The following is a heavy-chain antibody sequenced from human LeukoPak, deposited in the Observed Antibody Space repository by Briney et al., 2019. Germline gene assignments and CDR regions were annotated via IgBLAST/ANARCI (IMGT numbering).Heavy chain of an antibody. V-gene: IGHV4-30-2*01. CDR2: IYHSEST. CDR1: GGSIRSSYYY. D-gene: IGHD1-20*01. CDR3: ARGDITGTPFDY. J-gene: IGHJ4*02. Sequence: PSETLSLTCTVSGGSIRSSYYYWGWIRQPPGKGLEWIGDIYHSESTYYNPSLKSRVTISVDRSKNQFSLKLSSVTAADTAVYYCARGDITGTPFDYWGQGTLVTVSS.